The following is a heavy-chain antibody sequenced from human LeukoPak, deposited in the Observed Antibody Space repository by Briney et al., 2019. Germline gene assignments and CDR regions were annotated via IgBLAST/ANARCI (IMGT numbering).Heavy chain of an antibody. J-gene: IGHJ4*02. Sequence: QPGGSLRLSCAASGFTVSSNYMSWVRQAPGKGLEWVSVIYSGGSTYYADSVKGRFTISRDNSKNTLYLQMNSLRAEDTAVYYCARETQDPPVWGSYRYDYWGQGTLVTVSS. CDR3: ARETQDPPVWGSYRYDY. CDR2: IYSGGST. V-gene: IGHV3-66*02. D-gene: IGHD3-16*02. CDR1: GFTVSSNY.